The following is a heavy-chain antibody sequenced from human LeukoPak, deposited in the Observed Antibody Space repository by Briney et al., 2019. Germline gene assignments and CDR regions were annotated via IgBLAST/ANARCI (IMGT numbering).Heavy chain of an antibody. CDR2: INDSRST. CDR1: CGFFNGYF. V-gene: IGHV4-34*01. CDR3: ERGGRYCSSISCYNDYNWYDP. J-gene: IGHJ5*02. D-gene: IGHD2-2*01. Sequence: SETMSLTCAVYCGFFNGYFWTCIRHPPEKGLVWIGEINDSRSTKYTPSHKTRVTITVDTSKNQFSLKLKSVTAADTAVYYCERGGRYCSSISCYNDYNWYDPWGQVTLVIVSS.